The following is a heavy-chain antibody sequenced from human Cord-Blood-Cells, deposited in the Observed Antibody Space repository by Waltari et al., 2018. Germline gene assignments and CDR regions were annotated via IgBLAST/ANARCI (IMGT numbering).Heavy chain of an antibody. Sequence: EVQLVESGGGLVQPGGSLRLSCAASGFTFSSYEMNWVRQAPGKGLGWVSYISSSGSTIYYADSVKGRFTISRDNAKNSLYLQMNSLRAEDTAVYYCARDHPNYDFWSGYYKHYYYGMDVWGQGTTVTVSS. CDR2: ISSSGSTI. CDR3: ARDHPNYDFWSGYYKHYYYGMDV. J-gene: IGHJ6*02. CDR1: GFTFSSYE. V-gene: IGHV3-48*03. D-gene: IGHD3-3*01.